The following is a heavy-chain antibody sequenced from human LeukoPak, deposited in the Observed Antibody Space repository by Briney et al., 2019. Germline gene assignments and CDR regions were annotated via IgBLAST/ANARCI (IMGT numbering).Heavy chain of an antibody. CDR2: IYHSGST. V-gene: IGHV4-4*02. CDR3: AKHYMGSSYNRGLDY. CDR1: GGSTSSGNW. D-gene: IGHD3-10*01. J-gene: IGHJ4*02. Sequence: SETVSLTCAVSGGSTSSGNWWNWVRQPPGKGLEWIGEIYHSGSTNYNPSLKNRVTMSVDKSKNQFSLNLSSVTAADTAIYYCAKHYMGSSYNRGLDYWGQGTLVTVSP.